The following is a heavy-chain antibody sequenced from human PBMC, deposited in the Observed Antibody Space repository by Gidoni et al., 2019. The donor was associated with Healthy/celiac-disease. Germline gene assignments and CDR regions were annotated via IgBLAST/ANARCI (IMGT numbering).Heavy chain of an antibody. V-gene: IGHV4-34*01. CDR1: GGSFRGYY. CDR3: ARGDYYGSGSYYKGLDWFDP. J-gene: IGHJ5*02. D-gene: IGHD3-10*01. CDR2: INHSGST. Sequence: QVQLQQWGAGLLKPSETLSLNCAVYGGSFRGYYWSWIRQPPGKGLEWIGEINHSGSTNYNPSLKSRVTISVDTSKNQVSLKLSSVTAADTAVYYCARGDYYGSGSYYKGLDWFDPWGQGTLVTVSS.